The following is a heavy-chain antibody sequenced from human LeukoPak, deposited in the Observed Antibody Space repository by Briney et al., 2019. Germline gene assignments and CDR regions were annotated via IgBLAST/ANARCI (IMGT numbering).Heavy chain of an antibody. Sequence: SETLSLTCAVSGASVSSGNWWNWARQSPGKGLEWIAEILCTGDTNYNPSLRSRVTLSIDNSNNEASLKLASVTAADSAVYYCGRAQRGCSPNGCNLPPGGRGIL. CDR1: GASVSSGNW. V-gene: IGHV4-4*02. CDR2: ILCTGDT. D-gene: IGHD2-15*01. CDR3: GRAQRGCSPNGCNLPP. J-gene: IGHJ2*01.